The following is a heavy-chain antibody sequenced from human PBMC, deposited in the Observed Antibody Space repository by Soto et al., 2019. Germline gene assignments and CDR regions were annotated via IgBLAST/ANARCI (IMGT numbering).Heavy chain of an antibody. J-gene: IGHJ6*03. CDR2: ISSSSSYI. CDR1: GFTFSSYS. CDR3: ARDSSYYYYMDV. V-gene: IGHV3-21*01. D-gene: IGHD6-6*01. Sequence: GGSLRLSCAASGFTFSSYSMNWVRQAPGKGLEWVSSISSSSSYIYYADSVKGRFTISRDNAKNSLYLQMNSLRAEDTAVYYCARDSSYYYYMDVWGKGTTVTVSS.